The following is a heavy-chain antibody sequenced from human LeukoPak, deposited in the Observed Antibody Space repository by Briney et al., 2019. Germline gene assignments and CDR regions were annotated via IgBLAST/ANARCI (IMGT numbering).Heavy chain of an antibody. J-gene: IGHJ6*03. Sequence: HGASVKVSCKASGYTFTSYGISWVRQAPGQGLEWMGWISAYNGNTNYAQKFQGRVTMTRDTSISTAYMELSRLRSDDTAVYYCARDRMYYYDSSGYYGYYYYYMDVWGKGTTVTVSS. CDR1: GYTFTSYG. CDR3: ARDRMYYYDSSGYYGYYYYYMDV. V-gene: IGHV1-18*01. D-gene: IGHD3-22*01. CDR2: ISAYNGNT.